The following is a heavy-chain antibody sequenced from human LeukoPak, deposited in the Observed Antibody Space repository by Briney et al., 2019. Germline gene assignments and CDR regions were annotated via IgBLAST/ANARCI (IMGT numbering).Heavy chain of an antibody. V-gene: IGHV4-34*01. Sequence: SETLSLTCAVYGGSFSGYYWSWIRQPPGKGLEWIGEINHSGSTNYNPSLKSRVTISVDTSKNQFSLKLSSVTAADTAVYYCARHGTSGTNFNWFDPWGQGTLVTVSS. CDR3: ARHGTSGTNFNWFDP. CDR1: GGSFSGYY. D-gene: IGHD1-1*01. CDR2: INHSGST. J-gene: IGHJ5*02.